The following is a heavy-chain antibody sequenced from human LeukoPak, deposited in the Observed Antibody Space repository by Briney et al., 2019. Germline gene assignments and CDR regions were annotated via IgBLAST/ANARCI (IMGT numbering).Heavy chain of an antibody. CDR3: TRVGYYYGSGSYYKRYFDY. J-gene: IGHJ4*02. D-gene: IGHD3-10*01. CDR1: RFTFGDYA. Sequence: PGGSLRLSCTASRFTFGDYAMSWVRDAPGKGLEWVGFIRSKAYGGTTEYAASVKGRFTISRDDSKSIAYLQMNSLKTEDTAVYYCTRVGYYYGSGSYYKRYFDYWGQGTLVTVS. V-gene: IGHV3-49*04. CDR2: IRSKAYGGTT.